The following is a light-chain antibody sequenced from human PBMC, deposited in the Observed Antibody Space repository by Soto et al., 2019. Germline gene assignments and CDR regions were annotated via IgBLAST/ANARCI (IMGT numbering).Light chain of an antibody. CDR1: QSLSSN. CDR3: QQYGSLIT. Sequence: EIVLKPPTSTLPLSPGERATLSFRASQSLSSNLAWYQRKPGQAPRLLIHGASTRAAGISDRFSGSGSGTDFTLTISRLEPEDFAVYYWQQYGSLITFGGGTKVDIK. V-gene: IGKV3-20*01. CDR2: GAS. J-gene: IGKJ4*01.